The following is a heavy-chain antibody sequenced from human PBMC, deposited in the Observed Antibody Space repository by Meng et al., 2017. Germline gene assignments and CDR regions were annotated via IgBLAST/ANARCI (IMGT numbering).Heavy chain of an antibody. CDR1: GGNFSSYA. J-gene: IGHJ4*02. Sequence: QVELVPSWAEVKKPGSSAKVSCKASGGNFSSYAISWVRQAPGQGLEWMGGIIPIFGTANYAQKFQGRVTITADKSTSTAYMELSSLRSEDTAVYYCASDLPDYYDSSGYPYWGQGTLVTVSS. CDR3: ASDLPDYYDSSGYPY. D-gene: IGHD3-22*01. V-gene: IGHV1-69*06. CDR2: IIPIFGTA.